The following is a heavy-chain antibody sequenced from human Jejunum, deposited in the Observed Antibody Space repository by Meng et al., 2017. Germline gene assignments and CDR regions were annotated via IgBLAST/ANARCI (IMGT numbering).Heavy chain of an antibody. J-gene: IGHJ4*02. CDR2: INTDGSST. Sequence: GGSLRLSCAACGFTFSSFGMHWVRQAPGEGLVWVSRINTDGSSTTYADSVKGRFTISRDNAKNTLYLQMNSLRAEDTAVYFCARQYCSSKTCYYDAWGQGTLVTVSS. CDR1: GFTFSSFG. V-gene: IGHV3-74*01. D-gene: IGHD2-2*01. CDR3: ARQYCSSKTCYYDA.